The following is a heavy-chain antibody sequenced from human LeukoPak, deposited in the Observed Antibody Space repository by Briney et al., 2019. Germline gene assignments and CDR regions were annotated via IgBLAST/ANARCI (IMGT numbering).Heavy chain of an antibody. V-gene: IGHV3-23*01. J-gene: IGHJ4*02. Sequence: GGSLRLSCRVSGFIFRNFGMAWVRQAPGRGLEWVSTISGDGRSTSYADSVKGRFTISRESFKDMLFLEMNSLRADDTAVYYCAKVGGLFWFGELDYWGQGTRVTVSS. CDR3: AKVGGLFWFGELDY. CDR2: ISGDGRST. CDR1: GFIFRNFG. D-gene: IGHD3-10*01.